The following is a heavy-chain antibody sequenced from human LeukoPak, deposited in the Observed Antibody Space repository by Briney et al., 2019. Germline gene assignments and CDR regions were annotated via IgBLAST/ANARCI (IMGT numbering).Heavy chain of an antibody. CDR2: IYSGGST. J-gene: IGHJ4*02. Sequence: PGGSLRLSCAASGFTVSSNYMSWVRQAPGKGLEWVSVIYSGGSTYYADPVKGRFTISRDNSKNTLYLQMNSLRAEDTAVYYCARDSDDIVEDYWGQGTLVTVSS. D-gene: IGHD2-15*01. CDR3: ARDSDDIVEDY. CDR1: GFTVSSNY. V-gene: IGHV3-53*01.